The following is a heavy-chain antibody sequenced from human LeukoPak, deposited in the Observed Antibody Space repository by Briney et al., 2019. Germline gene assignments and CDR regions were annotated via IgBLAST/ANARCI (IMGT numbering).Heavy chain of an antibody. V-gene: IGHV4-38-2*02. D-gene: IGHD2-2*01. J-gene: IGHJ5*02. CDR2: IYHSGGT. CDR3: ARTSTAWFDP. Sequence: SETLSLTCTVSGYSISSGYYWGWIRQPPGKGLEWIGSIYHSGGTYYNPSLKSRVTISVDTSKNQFSLKLGSVTAADTAVYYCARTSTAWFDPWGQGTLVTVSS. CDR1: GYSISSGYY.